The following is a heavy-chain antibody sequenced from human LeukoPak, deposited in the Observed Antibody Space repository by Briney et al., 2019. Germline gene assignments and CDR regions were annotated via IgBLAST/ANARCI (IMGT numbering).Heavy chain of an antibody. Sequence: GGSLRLSCAASGFTFSSYGMHWVRQAPGKGLEWVAVIWYDGSNKYYADSARGRFTISRDNSKNTLYLQMNSLRAEDTAVYYCARDDRLTYYYDSSGYPDDYWGQGTLVTVSS. J-gene: IGHJ4*02. CDR3: ARDDRLTYYYDSSGYPDDY. V-gene: IGHV3-33*01. CDR2: IWYDGSNK. D-gene: IGHD3-22*01. CDR1: GFTFSSYG.